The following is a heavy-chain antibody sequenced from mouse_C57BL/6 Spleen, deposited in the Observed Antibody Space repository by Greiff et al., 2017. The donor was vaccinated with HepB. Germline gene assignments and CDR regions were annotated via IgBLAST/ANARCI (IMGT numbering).Heavy chain of an antibody. CDR2: IYPGDGDT. V-gene: IGHV1-82*01. Sequence: VQLQQSGPELVKPGASVKISCKASGYAFSSSWMNWVKQRPGKGLEWIGRIYPGDGDTNYNGKFKGKATLTADKSSSTAYMQLSSLTSEDSAVYFCARSGDHYTGCAYWGQGTLVTVSA. J-gene: IGHJ3*01. D-gene: IGHD2-13*01. CDR3: ARSGDHYTGCAY. CDR1: GYAFSSSW.